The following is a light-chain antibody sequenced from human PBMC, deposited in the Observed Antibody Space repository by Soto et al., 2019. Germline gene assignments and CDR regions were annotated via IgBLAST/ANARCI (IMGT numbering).Light chain of an antibody. CDR1: QSVGSN. V-gene: IGKV3D-15*01. CDR3: QQYDDWLRLT. J-gene: IGKJ4*01. Sequence: ETVMTQSPVTLSVSPGERAILSCRASQSVGSNLAWYQQKPGQAPGLLIFGASSRATGIPARFSGSGSGTEFNLTISSLQSEDFAVYFCQQYDDWLRLTFGGGTKVDIK. CDR2: GAS.